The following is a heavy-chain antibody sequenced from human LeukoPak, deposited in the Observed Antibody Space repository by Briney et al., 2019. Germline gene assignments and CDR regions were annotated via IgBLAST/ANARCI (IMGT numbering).Heavy chain of an antibody. Sequence: GGSLRLSCAASGFTFSSYWMHWVRQAPGKGLVWVSCLNSDGSSTSYADSVRGRFTISRDNAKNTLYLQMDSLRAEDTAVYYCATGSYHAFDIWGQGTMVTVSS. CDR1: GFTFSSYW. D-gene: IGHD1-26*01. J-gene: IGHJ3*02. CDR3: ATGSYHAFDI. V-gene: IGHV3-74*01. CDR2: LNSDGSST.